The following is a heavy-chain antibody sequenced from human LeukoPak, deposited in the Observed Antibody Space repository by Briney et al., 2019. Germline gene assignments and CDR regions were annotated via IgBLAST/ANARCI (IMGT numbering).Heavy chain of an antibody. CDR3: AKDFQIAAAGVSYFDY. J-gene: IGHJ4*02. V-gene: IGHV3-23*01. CDR2: MRGSCRST. CDR1: GFTFSSCA. D-gene: IGHD6-13*01. Sequence: GGSLRLLCAVSGFTFSSCAVRWVRQSRGRGLEWVSAMRGSCRSTYYADCVKGRFTIHRDNSKNTLYLQMNSLRAEDTAVYYCAKDFQIAAAGVSYFDYWAQGTLVTVSS.